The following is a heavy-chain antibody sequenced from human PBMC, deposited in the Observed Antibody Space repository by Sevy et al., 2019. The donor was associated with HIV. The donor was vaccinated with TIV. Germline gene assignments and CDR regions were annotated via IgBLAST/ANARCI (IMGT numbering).Heavy chain of an antibody. J-gene: IGHJ4*02. CDR3: AREGQLWFVYYFDN. Sequence: GGSLRLSCTASGFTFRNYAMNWVRQAPGKGLERVALISYDGSNKYYADSVRGRFAISRDNTKNNLYLQMNSLRPEDTAIYYCAREGQLWFVYYFDNWGQGTLVTVSS. D-gene: IGHD3-10*01. CDR1: GFTFRNYA. V-gene: IGHV3-30*09. CDR2: ISYDGSNK.